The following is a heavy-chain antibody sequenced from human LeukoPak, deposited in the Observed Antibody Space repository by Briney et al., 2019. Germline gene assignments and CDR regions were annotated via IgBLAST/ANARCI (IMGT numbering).Heavy chain of an antibody. CDR1: GFTFSSYA. V-gene: IGHV3-23*01. Sequence: PGGSLRLSCAASGFTFSSYAMSWVRQAPGKGLEWVSAISGSGGSTYYADSVKGRFTISRDNSKNTLYLQMNSLRAEDTAVYYCAKEGGYGLRRFYYFDYWGQGTLVTVSS. J-gene: IGHJ4*02. D-gene: IGHD5-12*01. CDR3: AKEGGYGLRRFYYFDY. CDR2: ISGSGGST.